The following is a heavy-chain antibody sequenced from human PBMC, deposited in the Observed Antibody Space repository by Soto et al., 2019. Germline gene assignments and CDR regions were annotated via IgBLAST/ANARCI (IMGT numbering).Heavy chain of an antibody. CDR3: ARGGYNYDWFDP. V-gene: IGHV4-59*01. D-gene: IGHD5-12*01. Sequence: SETLSLTCTVSGESISSYYWSWIRQPPGKGLEWIGYIYYSGSTNYNPSLKSRVTISVDTSKNQFSLKLSSVTAADTAVYYCARGGYNYDWFDPFGQGTLVTVSS. CDR1: GESISSYY. J-gene: IGHJ5*02. CDR2: IYYSGST.